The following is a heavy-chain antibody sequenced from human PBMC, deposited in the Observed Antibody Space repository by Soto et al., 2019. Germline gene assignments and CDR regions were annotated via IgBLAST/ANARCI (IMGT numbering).Heavy chain of an antibody. D-gene: IGHD2-8*01. CDR2: ISGSGGST. Sequence: GGSLRLSCAASGFTFSSYAMSWVRQAPGKGLEWVSAISGSGGSTYYADSVKGRFTISRDNSKNTLYLQMNSLRAEDTAVYYCAKDNRCSSGVCYTSFDYWGQGTLVTVSS. V-gene: IGHV3-23*01. CDR3: AKDNRCSSGVCYTSFDY. J-gene: IGHJ4*02. CDR1: GFTFSSYA.